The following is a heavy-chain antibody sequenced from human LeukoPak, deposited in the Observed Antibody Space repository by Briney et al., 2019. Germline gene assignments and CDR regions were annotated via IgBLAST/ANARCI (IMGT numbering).Heavy chain of an antibody. J-gene: IGHJ4*02. CDR3: ARDSIYSDNSDYYYDY. CDR1: GFTLSNYI. V-gene: IGHV3-21*01. D-gene: IGHD3-22*01. Sequence: GGSRRLSFAASGFTLSNYIMTWVRQPPGKGPEWVSFISSSSTNIYYADAVKGRFTISRDNAKNSLYLQMNSLRAEDAAVYYCARDSIYSDNSDYYYDYWGQGTLVTVSS. CDR2: ISSSSTNI.